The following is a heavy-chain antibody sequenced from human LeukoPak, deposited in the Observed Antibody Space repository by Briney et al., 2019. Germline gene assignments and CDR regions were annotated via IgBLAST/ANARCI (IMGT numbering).Heavy chain of an antibody. CDR1: GGSISSSNW. J-gene: IGHJ6*03. CDR2: IYHSGST. CDR3: ARVTHYYDSSGHYYYYMDV. Sequence: SETLSLTCAVSGGSISSSNWWSWVRQPPGKGLEWIGEIYHSGSTNYNPSLKSRVTISVDTSKNQFSLKLSSVTAADTAVYYCARVTHYYDSSGHYYYYMDVWGKGTTVTISS. D-gene: IGHD3-22*01. V-gene: IGHV4-4*02.